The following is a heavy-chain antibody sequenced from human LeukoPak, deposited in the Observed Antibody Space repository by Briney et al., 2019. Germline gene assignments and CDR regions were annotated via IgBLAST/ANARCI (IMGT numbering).Heavy chain of an antibody. CDR2: IIPIFGTA. CDR1: GGTFSSYA. V-gene: IGHV1-69*05. CDR3: ARHHHCSSTSCSKYYYYYMDV. D-gene: IGHD2-2*01. J-gene: IGHJ6*03. Sequence: SVKVSCTASGGTFSSYAISWVRQAPGQGLEWMGGIIPIFGTANYAQKFQGRVTITTDESTSTAYMELSSLRSEDTAVYYCARHHHCSSTSCSKYYYYYMDVWGKGTTVTVSS.